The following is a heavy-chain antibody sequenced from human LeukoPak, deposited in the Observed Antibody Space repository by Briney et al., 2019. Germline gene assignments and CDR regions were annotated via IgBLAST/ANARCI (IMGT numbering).Heavy chain of an antibody. J-gene: IGHJ4*02. D-gene: IGHD2/OR15-2a*01. Sequence: GGSLRLSCAASGFTLKDYGMSWVRQAPGKGLEWLSHISGSGNSAHYADSVKGRFTISRDNSKNTVYLQMNSLRAEDTAVYYCAKDRGLGFYDDSGHHYWGQGTLVTVSS. CDR3: AKDRGLGFYDDSGHHY. CDR1: GFTLKDYG. V-gene: IGHV3-23*01. CDR2: ISGSGNSA.